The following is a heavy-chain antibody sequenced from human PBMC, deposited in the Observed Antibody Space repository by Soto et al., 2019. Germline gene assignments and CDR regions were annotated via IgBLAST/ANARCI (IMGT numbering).Heavy chain of an antibody. CDR2: IDHGGSP. CDR1: GGSFSGYY. Sequence: PSETLSLTCAVYGGSFSGYYWSWIRQPPGKGLEWLGEIDHGGSPYFSPSLKSRVTISIDTSKNQFSLRLSSVTAADTAIYYCATRITVFGLLIPPFDPWGQGTQVTVS. D-gene: IGHD3-3*01. V-gene: IGHV4-34*01. J-gene: IGHJ5*02. CDR3: ATRITVFGLLIPPFDP.